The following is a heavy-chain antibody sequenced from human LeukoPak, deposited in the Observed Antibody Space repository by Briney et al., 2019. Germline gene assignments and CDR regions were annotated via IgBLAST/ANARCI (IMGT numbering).Heavy chain of an antibody. CDR3: ARDRRYCSSTSCYQGFDY. CDR1: GGSMSSSNW. CDR2: IYRSGST. V-gene: IGHV4-4*02. J-gene: IGHJ4*02. Sequence: PSGTLSLTCAVSGGSMSSSNWWSWVRQPPGKGLGWSGGIYRSGSTNCNPSLPSRVTISVGKSKNQFSLKLSSVTAADTAVSYCARDRRYCSSTSCYQGFDYWGQGTLVTVSS. D-gene: IGHD2-2*01.